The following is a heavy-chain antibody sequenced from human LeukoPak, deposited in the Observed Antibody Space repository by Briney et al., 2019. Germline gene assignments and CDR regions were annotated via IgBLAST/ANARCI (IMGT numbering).Heavy chain of an antibody. CDR1: GFTFSSYA. CDR2: ISYDGSNK. D-gene: IGHD2-15*01. J-gene: IGHJ6*04. CDR3: ARDYPCSGGSCYSSYYYYGMDV. Sequence: QPGGSLRLSCAASGFTFSSYAMHWVRQAPGKGLEWVAVISYDGSNKYHADSVKGRFTISRDNSKNTLYLQMNSLRAEDTAVYYCARDYPCSGGSCYSSYYYYGMDVWGKGTTVTVSS. V-gene: IGHV3-30*04.